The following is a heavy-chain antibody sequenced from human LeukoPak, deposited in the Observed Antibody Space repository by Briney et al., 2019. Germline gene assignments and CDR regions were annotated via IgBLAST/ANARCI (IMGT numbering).Heavy chain of an antibody. J-gene: IGHJ6*03. CDR1: GFTFDDYA. Sequence: GGSLRLSCAASGFTFDDYAMHWVRQAPGKGLEWVSGISWNSGSIGYADSVKGRFTISRDNAKNSLYLQMNGLRAEDTALYYCAKGPNYYYYYMDVWGKGTTVTVSS. V-gene: IGHV3-9*01. CDR3: AKGPNYYYYYMDV. CDR2: ISWNSGSI.